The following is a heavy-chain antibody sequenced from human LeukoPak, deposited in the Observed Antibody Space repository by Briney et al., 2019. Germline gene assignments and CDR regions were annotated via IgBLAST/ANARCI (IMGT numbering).Heavy chain of an antibody. J-gene: IGHJ4*02. CDR1: GFTFSSYS. Sequence: GGSLRLSCAASGFTFSSYSMNWVRQAPGKGLEWVSSISSSSSYIYYADSVKSRFTISRDNAKNSLYLQMNSLRAEDTAVYYCARVSANYDILTGLDYWGQGTLVTVSS. D-gene: IGHD3-9*01. CDR3: ARVSANYDILTGLDY. CDR2: ISSSSSYI. V-gene: IGHV3-21*01.